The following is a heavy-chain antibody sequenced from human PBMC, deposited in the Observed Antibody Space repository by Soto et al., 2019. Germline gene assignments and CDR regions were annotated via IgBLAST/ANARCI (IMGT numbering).Heavy chain of an antibody. CDR1: GFAFNTYA. D-gene: IGHD2-2*01. CDR2: ISTSGDLT. CDR3: SPALNY. V-gene: IGHV3-23*01. J-gene: IGHJ4*02. Sequence: PGGSLRLSCAASGFAFNTYAMSWVRQALGKGLQWVSSISTSGDLTYYADSVKGRFTISRDNAKNSLYLQMNSLTAEDSALYYCSPALNYWGQGTLVTVSS.